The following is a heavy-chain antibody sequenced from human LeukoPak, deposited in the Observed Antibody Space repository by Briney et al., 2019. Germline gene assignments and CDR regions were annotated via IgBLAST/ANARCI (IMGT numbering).Heavy chain of an antibody. CDR2: INPSGGST. CDR1: GYTFTGYY. CDR3: ARARRPARYGSGSSLDV. D-gene: IGHD3-10*01. Sequence: GASVKVSCKASGYTFTGYYMHWVRQAPGQGLEWMGIINPSGGSTSYAQKFQGRVTMTRDTSTSTVYMELSSLRSEDTAVYYCARARRPARYGSGSSLDVWGQGTTVTVSS. V-gene: IGHV1-46*01. J-gene: IGHJ6*02.